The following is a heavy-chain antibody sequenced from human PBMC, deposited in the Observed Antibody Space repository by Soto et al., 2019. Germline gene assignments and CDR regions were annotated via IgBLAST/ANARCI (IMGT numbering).Heavy chain of an antibody. J-gene: IGHJ6*02. D-gene: IGHD4-17*01. CDR3: ARDQEVNYADYGGSDYYYGMDV. CDR2: IYHSGSA. Sequence: SETLSLTCTVSGVSISSGGYYWTWIRHHPGKGLEWIGYIYHSGSAYCNPSLKSRVTISVDTSKNQFSLKLSSVTAADTAVYYCARDQEVNYADYGGSDYYYGMDVWGQGTTVTVSS. V-gene: IGHV4-31*03. CDR1: GVSISSGGYY.